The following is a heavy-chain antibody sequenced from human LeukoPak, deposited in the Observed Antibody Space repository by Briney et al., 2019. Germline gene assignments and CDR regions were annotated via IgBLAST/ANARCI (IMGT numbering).Heavy chain of an antibody. J-gene: IGHJ4*02. CDR1: GGSFSGYY. CDR3: AGGSRGFDY. CDR2: INHSGST. Sequence: SETLSLTCAVYGGSFSGYYWSWIRQPPGKGLEWIGEINHSGSTNYNPSLKSRVTISVDTSKNQFSLKLSSATAADTAVYYCAGGSRGFDYWGQGTLVTVSS. V-gene: IGHV4-34*01.